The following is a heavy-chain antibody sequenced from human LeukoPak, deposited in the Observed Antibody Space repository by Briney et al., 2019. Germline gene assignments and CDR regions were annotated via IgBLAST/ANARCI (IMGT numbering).Heavy chain of an antibody. D-gene: IGHD6-13*01. CDR2: INPNSGST. V-gene: IGHV1-2*02. CDR1: GYTFTGYY. J-gene: IGHJ4*02. CDR3: ARGWSLYSSSWYVDY. Sequence: ASVKVSCKASGYTFTGYYMHWVRQAPGQGLEWMGWINPNSGSTNYAQKFQGRVTMTRDTSISTAYMELSRLRSDDTAVYYCARGWSLYSSSWYVDYWGQGTLVTVSS.